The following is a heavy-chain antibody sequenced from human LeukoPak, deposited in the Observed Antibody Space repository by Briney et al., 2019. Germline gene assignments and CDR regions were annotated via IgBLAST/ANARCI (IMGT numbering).Heavy chain of an antibody. CDR3: AKRGVVIRVILVGFHKEAYYFDS. CDR2: ISGSGGTT. V-gene: IGHV3-23*01. J-gene: IGHJ4*02. D-gene: IGHD3-22*01. CDR1: GFTFSSYA. Sequence: GGSLRLSCAASGFTFSSYAMSWVRQAPGKGLEWVAGISGSGGTTNYADSVKGRFTISRDNPKNTLFLHMNSLRAEDTAVYFCAKRGVVIRVILVGFHKEAYYFDSWGQGALVTVSS.